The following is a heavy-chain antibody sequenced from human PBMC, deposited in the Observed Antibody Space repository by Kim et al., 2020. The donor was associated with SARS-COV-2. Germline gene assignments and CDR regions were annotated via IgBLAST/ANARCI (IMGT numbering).Heavy chain of an antibody. CDR3: ARKVVSGWFNFDV. Sequence: YYNPSLQSRITISVDTAKKQFSLKLSSVTAADTAGYYCARKVVSGWFNFDVWGQGRMVTVSS. J-gene: IGHJ3*01. D-gene: IGHD6-13*01. V-gene: IGHV4-30-2*04.